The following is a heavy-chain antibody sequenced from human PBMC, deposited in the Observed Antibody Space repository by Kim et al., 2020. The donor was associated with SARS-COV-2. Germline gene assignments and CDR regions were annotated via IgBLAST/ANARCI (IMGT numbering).Heavy chain of an antibody. Sequence: GGSLRRSCATSGFTFSSYSMNWVRQAPGKGLEWVSHVSGSGTTTKYADSVKGRFTISRDNAKNSLYQQMSGLRAEDTAVYYCVRENYWAFDIWGQGAMVTVSS. CDR1: GFTFSSYS. V-gene: IGHV3-48*04. CDR2: VSGSGTTT. CDR3: VRENYWAFDI. J-gene: IGHJ3*02. D-gene: IGHD2-15*01.